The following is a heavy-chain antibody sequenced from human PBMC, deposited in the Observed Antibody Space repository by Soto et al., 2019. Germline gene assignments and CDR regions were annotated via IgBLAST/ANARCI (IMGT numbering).Heavy chain of an antibody. V-gene: IGHV3-30*18. CDR1: GFTFSHYG. Sequence: PGGSLRLSCAASGFTFSHYGIHWVRQAPGKGLEWVAVISYDGRNTYYADSVKGRFTISRDNSKNTLYLQMSSLRAEDTAVYYCAKGKSSYDSSGYYPFDYWGQGALVTVSS. CDR2: ISYDGRNT. J-gene: IGHJ4*02. CDR3: AKGKSSYDSSGYYPFDY. D-gene: IGHD3-22*01.